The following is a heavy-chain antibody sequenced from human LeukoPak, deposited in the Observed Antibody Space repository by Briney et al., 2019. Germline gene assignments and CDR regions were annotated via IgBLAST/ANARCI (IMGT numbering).Heavy chain of an antibody. CDR3: ARFEIASCDAFDI. CDR2: IYYSGST. CDR1: GGSISSSSYY. V-gene: IGHV4-39*07. J-gene: IGHJ3*02. Sequence: SETLSLTCTVSGGSISSSSYYWGWIRRPPGKGLEWIGSIYYSGSTYYNPSLKSRVTISVDTSKNQFSLKLSSVTAADTAVYYCARFEIASCDAFDIWGQGTMVTVSS. D-gene: IGHD5-24*01.